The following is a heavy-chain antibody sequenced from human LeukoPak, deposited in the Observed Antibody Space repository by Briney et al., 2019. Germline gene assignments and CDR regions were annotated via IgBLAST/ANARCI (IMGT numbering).Heavy chain of an antibody. V-gene: IGHV3-13*04. D-gene: IGHD2-15*01. CDR1: GFTFSTYD. Sequence: GGSLRLSCAASGFTFSTYDMHWVRQATGKGLEWVSGINTAGNTYYPGSVKGRFTISREDAKNSFYLQRNSLGAGDTAVYYCARGDCSGGSCSSMDVWGQGTTVTVSS. J-gene: IGHJ6*02. CDR2: INTAGNT. CDR3: ARGDCSGGSCSSMDV.